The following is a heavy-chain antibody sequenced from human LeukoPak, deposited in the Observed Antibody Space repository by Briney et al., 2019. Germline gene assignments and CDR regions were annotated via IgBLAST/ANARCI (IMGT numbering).Heavy chain of an antibody. CDR2: IFYSGST. Sequence: SETLSLTCTVSGGSISTYYWSWIRQPPGKGLEWIGYIFYSGSTNYNPSLKSRVTISVDTSKNQFSLKLSSVTAADTAMYYCARGNSYYDSSGYFPWESFQHWGQGTLVTVSS. D-gene: IGHD3-22*01. V-gene: IGHV4-59*01. J-gene: IGHJ1*01. CDR1: GGSISTYY. CDR3: ARGNSYYDSSGYFPWESFQH.